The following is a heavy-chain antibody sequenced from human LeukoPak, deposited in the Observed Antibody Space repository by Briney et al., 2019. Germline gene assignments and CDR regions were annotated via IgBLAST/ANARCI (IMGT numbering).Heavy chain of an antibody. CDR3: ARGVYSSSWYFDY. CDR2: INPNSGGT. D-gene: IGHD6-13*01. V-gene: IGHV1-2*02. Sequence: ASVKVSCKASGYTFTGYYMHWVRQAPGQGLEWMGWINPNSGGTNYAQKFQGRVTMTRDTSISTAYMELSRLRSDDTAVYYCARGVYSSSWYFDYWGQGTLVTVSS. CDR1: GYTFTGYY. J-gene: IGHJ4*02.